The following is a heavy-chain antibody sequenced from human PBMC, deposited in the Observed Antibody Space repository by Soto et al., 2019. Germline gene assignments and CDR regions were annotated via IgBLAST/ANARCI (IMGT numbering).Heavy chain of an antibody. CDR2: INAGNGNT. Sequence: QVQLVQSGAEEKKPGASVKVSCKASGYTFTSYAIHWVRQAPRQRLEWMGWINAGNGNTKYSQKFQGRVTITRDTSASTAYMDLSSLRSEDKAVYYCASSTIPLEPYGMDVWGQGTTVTVSS. J-gene: IGHJ6*02. D-gene: IGHD1-1*01. CDR3: ASSTIPLEPYGMDV. V-gene: IGHV1-3*05. CDR1: GYTFTSYA.